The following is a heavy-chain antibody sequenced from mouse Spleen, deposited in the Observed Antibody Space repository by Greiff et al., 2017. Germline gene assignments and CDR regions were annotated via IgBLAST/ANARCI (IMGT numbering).Heavy chain of an antibody. Sequence: QVQLQQSGAELVKPGASVKISCKASGYAFSSYWMNWVKQRPGKGLEWIGQIYPGDGDTNYNGKFKGKATLTADKSSSTAYMQLSSLTSEDSAVYFCARRVIDGYTYYFDYWGQGTTLTVSS. CDR3: ARRVIDGYTYYFDY. J-gene: IGHJ2*01. V-gene: IGHV1-80*01. CDR1: GYAFSSYW. CDR2: IYPGDGDT. D-gene: IGHD2-3*01.